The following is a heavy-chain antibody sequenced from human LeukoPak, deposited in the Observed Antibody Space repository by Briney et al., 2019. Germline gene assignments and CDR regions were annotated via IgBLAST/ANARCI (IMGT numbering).Heavy chain of an antibody. CDR2: IYSGGST. D-gene: IGHD3-22*01. V-gene: IGHV3-66*02. J-gene: IGHJ4*02. CDR1: GFTFSSYA. CDR3: ALVRDSSGLDY. Sequence: GGSLRLSCAASGFTFSSYAMSWVRQAPGKGLEWVSVIYSGGSTYYADSVKGRFTISRDNSKNTLYLQMNSLRAEDTAVYYCALVRDSSGLDYWGQGTLVTVSS.